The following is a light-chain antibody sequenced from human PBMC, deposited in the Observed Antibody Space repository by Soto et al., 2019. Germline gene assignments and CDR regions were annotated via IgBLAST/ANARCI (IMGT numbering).Light chain of an antibody. CDR1: SGSIARNY. CDR3: QSYDTINQAGI. CDR2: QDN. J-gene: IGLJ2*01. V-gene: IGLV6-57*04. Sequence: NFMLTQPHSVSESPGKTVTISCTRSSGSIARNYVQWYQQRPGGAPTTVIYQDNQRPSGVPDRFSGSIDSSSNSASLTISGLNTEDEADYYCQSYDTINQAGIFGGGTKLTVL.